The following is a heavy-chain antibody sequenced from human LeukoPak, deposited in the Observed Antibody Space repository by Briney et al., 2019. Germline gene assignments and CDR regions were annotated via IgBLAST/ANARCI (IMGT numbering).Heavy chain of an antibody. CDR1: GGTFSSYA. V-gene: IGHV1-69*13. CDR2: IIPIFGTA. D-gene: IGHD2-15*01. CDR3: ARDLCSGGSCLEGYMDA. J-gene: IGHJ6*03. Sequence: ASVKVSCKASGGTFSSYAISWVRQAPGQGLEWMGGIIPIFGTANYAQKFQGRVTITADESTSTAYMELSSLRSEDTAVYYCARDLCSGGSCLEGYMDAWGKGTTVTVSS.